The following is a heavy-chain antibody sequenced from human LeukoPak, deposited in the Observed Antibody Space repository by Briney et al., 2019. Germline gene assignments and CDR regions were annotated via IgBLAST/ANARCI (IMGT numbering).Heavy chain of an antibody. CDR3: ARGDIAAAGTSTPADY. D-gene: IGHD6-13*01. J-gene: IGHJ4*02. CDR2: IIPIFGTA. Sequence: SVKVSCKASGGTFISYAISWVRQAPGQGLEGMGGIIPIFGTANYAQKFQGRVTITADESTSTAYMELSSLRSEDTAVYYCARGDIAAAGTSTPADYWGQGTLVTVSS. CDR1: GGTFISYA. V-gene: IGHV1-69*01.